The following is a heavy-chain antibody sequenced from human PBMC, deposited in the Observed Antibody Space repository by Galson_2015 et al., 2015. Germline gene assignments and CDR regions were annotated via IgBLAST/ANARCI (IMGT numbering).Heavy chain of an antibody. CDR3: AKVPTFMVRGVIVGYFDY. J-gene: IGHJ4*02. CDR1: GFTFSSYA. V-gene: IGHV3-23*01. Sequence: SLRLSCAASGFTFSSYAMSWVRQAPGKGLEWVSAISGSGGSTYYADPVKGRFTISRDNSKNTLYLQMNSLRAEDTAVYYCAKVPTFMVRGVIVGYFDYWGQGTLVTVSS. CDR2: ISGSGGST. D-gene: IGHD3-10*01.